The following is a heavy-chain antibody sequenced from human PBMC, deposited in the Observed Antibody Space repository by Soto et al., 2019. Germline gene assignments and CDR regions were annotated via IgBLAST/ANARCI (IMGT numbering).Heavy chain of an antibody. J-gene: IGHJ4*02. D-gene: IGHD6-13*01. CDR1: GFTFNNYA. CDR3: AKDQPGVAARFDY. CDR2: ISGSGSST. V-gene: IGHV3-23*01. Sequence: EVQLLESGGGLVQPGGSLRLSCAASGFTFNNYAMSWVRQAPGKGLEWVSSISGSGSSTYYADSVKGRFTISRDNSKNTLYLQLNTLRAEDTAVYYCAKDQPGVAARFDYWVQGTLVTVSS.